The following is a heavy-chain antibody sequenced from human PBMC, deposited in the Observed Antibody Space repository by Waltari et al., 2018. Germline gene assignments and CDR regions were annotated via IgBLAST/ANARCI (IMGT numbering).Heavy chain of an antibody. J-gene: IGHJ4*02. CDR1: GFSGSTYA. V-gene: IGHV3-23*01. CDR3: AKLLLPTGVFDY. Sequence: EVHLLGSGGGLVQPGGSLRLSCAATGFSGSTYAMSGVRQGPRMGLELVAAASDSGGSSDYADSVKGRFTSSRDNSKNMLYLQMKYLCAEDTALYHCAKLLLPTGVFDYWGQGALVTVSS. CDR2: ASDSGGSS.